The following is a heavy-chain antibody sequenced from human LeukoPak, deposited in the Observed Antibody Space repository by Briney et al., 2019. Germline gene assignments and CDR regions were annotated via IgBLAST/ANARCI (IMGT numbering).Heavy chain of an antibody. J-gene: IGHJ4*02. CDR3: AKRIQYSSSSAYFDY. V-gene: IGHV3-23*01. CDR2: ISDSAGST. D-gene: IGHD6-6*01. Sequence: PGGSLRLSCAASGFTFSNYVMNCVREAPGKGLEWGSSISDSAGSTFYADSVKGRSTISRDNSKNTLYLQMNSLRAGDTAIYYCAKRIQYSSSSAYFDYWGQGTLVTVSS. CDR1: GFTFSNYV.